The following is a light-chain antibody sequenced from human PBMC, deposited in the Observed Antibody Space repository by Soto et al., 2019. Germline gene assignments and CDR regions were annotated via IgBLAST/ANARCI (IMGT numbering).Light chain of an antibody. J-gene: IGKJ5*01. CDR3: QQYNSAHLT. CDR2: AAS. CDR1: QVISNY. V-gene: IGKV1-27*01. Sequence: DIQMTQSPSSLSASVGDRVTITCRASQVISNYLSWYQQKPGKVPKLLSYAASTLQSGIPSRFSGRGSGTDFTLTIRSLQAEDVATNYCQQYNSAHLTFGQGTLLEIK.